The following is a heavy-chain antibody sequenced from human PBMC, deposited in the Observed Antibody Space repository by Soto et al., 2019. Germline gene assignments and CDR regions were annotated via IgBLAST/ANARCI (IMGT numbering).Heavy chain of an antibody. CDR2: IYYSGST. J-gene: IGHJ5*02. Sequence: SETLSLTCTVSGGSISSYYWSWIRQPPGKGLEWIGYIYYSGSTNYNPSLKSRVTISVDTSKNQFSLKLSSVTAADTAVHYCARVSGDFWSGYSNWFDPWGQGTLVTVSS. D-gene: IGHD3-3*01. CDR1: GGSISSYY. CDR3: ARVSGDFWSGYSNWFDP. V-gene: IGHV4-59*01.